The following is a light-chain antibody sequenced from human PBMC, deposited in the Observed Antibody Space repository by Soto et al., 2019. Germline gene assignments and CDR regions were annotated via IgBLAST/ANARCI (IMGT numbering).Light chain of an antibody. Sequence: AIQLTQSPSSLSASVGDRVTITCRASQGIRNDLDWFQQKPGKAPKLLIYAASNLQSGVPARFSGSGSGTDFTLTISSLQPEDFATYYCQQFNNYPVTFGQGTRLEIK. CDR3: QQFNNYPVT. J-gene: IGKJ5*01. CDR1: QGIRND. V-gene: IGKV1-6*01. CDR2: AAS.